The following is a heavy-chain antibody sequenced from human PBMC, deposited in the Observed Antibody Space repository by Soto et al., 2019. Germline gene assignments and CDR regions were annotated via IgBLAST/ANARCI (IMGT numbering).Heavy chain of an antibody. D-gene: IGHD3-9*01. CDR1: GGSISSGGYS. CDR3: ARVDANPPKYYFDY. Sequence: SETLSLTCAVSGGSISSGGYSWSWIRQPPGKGLEWIGYIYHSGSTYYNPSLKSRVTISVDRSKNQFSLKLSSVTAADTAVYYCARVDANPPKYYFDYWGQGTLVTVSS. J-gene: IGHJ4*02. V-gene: IGHV4-30-2*01. CDR2: IYHSGST.